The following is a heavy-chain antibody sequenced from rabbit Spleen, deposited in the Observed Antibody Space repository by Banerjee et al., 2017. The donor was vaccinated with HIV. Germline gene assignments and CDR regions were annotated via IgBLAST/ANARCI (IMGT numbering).Heavy chain of an antibody. CDR2: IYPGSSATT. Sequence: QEQLEESGGDLVKPEGSLTLTCTVSGFSFSSTYYMCWVRQPPGKGLEWIGCIYPGSSATTYYATWAKGRFTISKTSSTTVTLQMTSLTAADTATYFCARDTATSFSSYGMDLWGPGTLVTVS. CDR1: GFSFSSTYY. V-gene: IGHV1S45*01. CDR3: ARDTATSFSSYGMDL. D-gene: IGHD1-1*01. J-gene: IGHJ6*01.